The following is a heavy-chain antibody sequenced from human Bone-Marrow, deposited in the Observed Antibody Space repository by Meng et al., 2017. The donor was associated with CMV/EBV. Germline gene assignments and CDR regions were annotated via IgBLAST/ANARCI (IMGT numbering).Heavy chain of an antibody. CDR1: GGSISSSSYY. CDR2: IYYSGST. V-gene: IGHV4-39*07. D-gene: IGHD2-2*02. CDR3: ARDLQYQLLYQNYYYYGMDV. Sequence: GSLRLSCTVSGGSISSSSYYWGWIRQPPGKGLEWIGSIYYSGSTYYNPSLKSRVTISVDTSKNQFSLKLSSVTAADTAVYYCARDLQYQLLYQNYYYYGMDVWGQGTTVTVSS. J-gene: IGHJ6*02.